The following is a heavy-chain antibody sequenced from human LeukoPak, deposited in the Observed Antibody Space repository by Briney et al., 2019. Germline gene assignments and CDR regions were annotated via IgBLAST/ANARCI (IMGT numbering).Heavy chain of an antibody. J-gene: IGHJ4*02. CDR1: GFTFSSYG. CDR3: AKDLGNYYDSSGHDY. V-gene: IGHV3-30*02. Sequence: GGSLRLSCAASGFTFSSYGMHWVRQAPGKGLEGVSFIRYNGSKEYYADSVKGRFTISRDNPKNTLYLQMNSLRAEDTAVYYCAKDLGNYYDSSGHDYWGQGTLVTVSS. D-gene: IGHD3-22*01. CDR2: IRYNGSKE.